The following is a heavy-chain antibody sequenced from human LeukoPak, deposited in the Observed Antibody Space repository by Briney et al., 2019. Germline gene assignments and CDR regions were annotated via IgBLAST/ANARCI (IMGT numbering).Heavy chain of an antibody. CDR3: ARHLVRSAWRNLDY. D-gene: IGHD3-22*01. CDR2: IYPGDSDT. Sequence: GESLKISCEGSGYSFSTNWIGWVRQMPGKGLEWMGIIYPGDSDTRYSPSFQGQVTISAGKSISTAYLQWSSLKASDTAMYYCARHLVRSAWRNLDYWGQGTLVTVSS. V-gene: IGHV5-51*01. CDR1: GYSFSTNW. J-gene: IGHJ4*02.